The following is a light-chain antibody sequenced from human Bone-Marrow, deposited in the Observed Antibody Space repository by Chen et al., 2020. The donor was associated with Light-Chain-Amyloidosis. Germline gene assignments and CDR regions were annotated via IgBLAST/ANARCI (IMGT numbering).Light chain of an antibody. V-gene: IGLV2-14*01. CDR1: SSDVGAYNF. CDR3: SSYTSSTTVV. J-gene: IGLJ2*01. Sequence: QSALTQPASVSGSPGQSITISCTGTSSDVGAYNFVSWYQQHPGKAPKLMIYDVSNRPSVVSTRFSGSKSCNTAALTISGLQGEDEADYYCSSYTSSTTVVFGGGTKLTVL. CDR2: DVS.